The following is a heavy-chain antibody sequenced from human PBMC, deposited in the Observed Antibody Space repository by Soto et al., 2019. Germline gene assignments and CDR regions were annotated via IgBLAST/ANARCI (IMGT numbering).Heavy chain of an antibody. CDR1: GYTFTSYG. J-gene: IGHJ4*02. V-gene: IGHV1-18*04. D-gene: IGHD3-9*01. CDR3: ARDGVTYYDILTGYWIPYYFDY. Sequence: GPVKVSCKASGYTFTSYGISWVRQAPGQGLEWMGWISAYNGNTNYAQKLQGRVTMTTDTSTSTAYMELRSLRSDDTAVYYCARDGVTYYDILTGYWIPYYFDYWGQGTLVTVSS. CDR2: ISAYNGNT.